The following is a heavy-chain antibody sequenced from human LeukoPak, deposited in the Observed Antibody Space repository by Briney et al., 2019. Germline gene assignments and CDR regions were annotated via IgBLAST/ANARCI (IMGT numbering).Heavy chain of an antibody. CDR2: INPNSGDT. J-gene: IGHJ5*02. CDR1: GYTFTGYY. Sequence: GASVKVSCKASGYTFTGYYMHWVRQAPGQGLEWMGWINPNSGDTNYAQKFQGRVTMTRDTSISTAYMELSRLRSDDTAVYYCARGGPPKTWIQLWGWFDPWGQGTLVTVSS. D-gene: IGHD5-18*01. V-gene: IGHV1-2*02. CDR3: ARGGPPKTWIQLWGWFDP.